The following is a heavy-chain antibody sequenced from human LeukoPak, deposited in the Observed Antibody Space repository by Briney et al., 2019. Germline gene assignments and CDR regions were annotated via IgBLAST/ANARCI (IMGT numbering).Heavy chain of an antibody. Sequence: PSETLSLTCTVSGGSISSSSYYWGWIRQPPGKGLEWIGSIYYSGSTYYNPSLKSRVTISVDTSKNQFSLKLSSVTAADTAVYYCARRNYDSRASDAFDIWGQGTMVTVS. J-gene: IGHJ3*02. CDR2: IYYSGST. V-gene: IGHV4-39*01. D-gene: IGHD3-22*01. CDR1: GGSISSSSYY. CDR3: ARRNYDSRASDAFDI.